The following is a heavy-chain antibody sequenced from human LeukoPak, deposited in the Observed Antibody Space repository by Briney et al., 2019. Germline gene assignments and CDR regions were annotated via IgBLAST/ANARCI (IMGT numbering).Heavy chain of an antibody. CDR3: ARADYYDSSSYYEGDAFDI. CDR1: GGSISSSSYY. D-gene: IGHD3-22*01. Sequence: PSETLSLTCTVSGGSISSSSYYWGWIRQPPGKGLEWIGSIYYSGSTYYNPSLKSRVTISVDTSKNQFSLKLSSVTAADTAVYYCARADYYDSSSYYEGDAFDIWGQGTMVTVSS. J-gene: IGHJ3*02. CDR2: IYYSGST. V-gene: IGHV4-39*07.